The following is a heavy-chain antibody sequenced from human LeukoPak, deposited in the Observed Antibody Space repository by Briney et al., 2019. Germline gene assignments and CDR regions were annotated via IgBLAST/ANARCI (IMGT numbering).Heavy chain of an antibody. D-gene: IGHD3-3*01. CDR2: ISGSGGST. V-gene: IGHV3-23*01. J-gene: IGHJ4*02. CDR1: GFTFSSYD. Sequence: GGSLRLSCAASGFTFSSYDMSWVRQAPGKGLEWVSAISGSGGSTYYADSVKGRFTISRDNSKNTLYLQMNSLRAEDTAVYYCAKDVRPRRYNFWSGYYPYYFDYWGQGTLVTVSS. CDR3: AKDVRPRRYNFWSGYYPYYFDY.